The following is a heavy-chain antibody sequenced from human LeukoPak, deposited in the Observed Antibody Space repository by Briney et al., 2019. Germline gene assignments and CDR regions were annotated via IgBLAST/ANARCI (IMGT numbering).Heavy chain of an antibody. CDR2: ISSSSSTI. D-gene: IGHD4-17*01. Sequence: GGSLRLSCAGSGFTFSDYYMHWIRQAPGKGLEWVSYISSSSSTIYYADSVKGRFTISRDNAENSLCLQMNSLRAEDTAVYYCARATYGDYYFDYWGQGTLVTVSS. V-gene: IGHV3-11*01. CDR1: GFTFSDYY. J-gene: IGHJ4*02. CDR3: ARATYGDYYFDY.